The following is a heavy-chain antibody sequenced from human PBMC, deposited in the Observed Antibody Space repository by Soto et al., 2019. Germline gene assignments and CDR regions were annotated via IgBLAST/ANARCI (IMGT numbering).Heavy chain of an antibody. J-gene: IGHJ4*02. CDR3: ARDSTLAY. V-gene: IGHV1-46*01. Sequence: VASVKVSCKASGYTFTSFYMHWVRQAPGQGLEWMGIINPSSGGTSYAQKFQGRVTMTSDTSTTTVYMELSSLRSEDTAVYYCARDSTLAYWGQGTLVTVSS. CDR2: INPSSGGT. CDR1: GYTFTSFY.